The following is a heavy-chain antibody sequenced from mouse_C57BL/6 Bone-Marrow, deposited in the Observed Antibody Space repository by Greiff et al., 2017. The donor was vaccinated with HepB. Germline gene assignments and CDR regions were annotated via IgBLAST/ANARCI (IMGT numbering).Heavy chain of an antibody. D-gene: IGHD2-4*01. Sequence: VQLQQPGAELVKPGASVKLSCKASGYTFTSYWMHWVKQRPGQGLEWIGMIHPNSGSTNYNEKFKSKATLTVDKSSSTAYMQLSSLTSEDSAVYYCARPSIYYDYAWFAYWGQGTLVTVSA. V-gene: IGHV1-64*01. CDR2: IHPNSGST. J-gene: IGHJ3*01. CDR1: GYTFTSYW. CDR3: ARPSIYYDYAWFAY.